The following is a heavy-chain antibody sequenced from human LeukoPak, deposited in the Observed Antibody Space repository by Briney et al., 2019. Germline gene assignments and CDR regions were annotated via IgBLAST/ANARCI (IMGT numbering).Heavy chain of an antibody. V-gene: IGHV6-1*01. Sequence: SQTLSLTCAISGDSVSSNTAAWNWFRQSPSRGLEWLGRTYYRSKSYNDYALSVKSRITINPDTSKNQFSLQLNSVTPEDTAVYYCAREGNGYGLFDYWGQGTLVTVSS. CDR1: GDSVSSNTAA. CDR3: AREGNGYGLFDY. CDR2: TYYRSKSYN. J-gene: IGHJ4*02. D-gene: IGHD5-12*01.